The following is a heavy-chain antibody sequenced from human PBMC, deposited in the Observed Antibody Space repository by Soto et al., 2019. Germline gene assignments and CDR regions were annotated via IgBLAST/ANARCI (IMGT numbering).Heavy chain of an antibody. Sequence: QVQLQQWGAGLLKPSETLSLTCAVSGGSFSGYYWSWIRQTPGKGLEWIVEINHSGFTDYNPSLTSRVTISVDTSKNHFSLKLTSVTAADTAVYYCARFPFSTSSWSNPRYFDSWGQGTLVTVSS. CDR2: INHSGFT. CDR3: ARFPFSTSSWSNPRYFDS. D-gene: IGHD6-13*01. CDR1: GGSFSGYY. J-gene: IGHJ4*02. V-gene: IGHV4-34*01.